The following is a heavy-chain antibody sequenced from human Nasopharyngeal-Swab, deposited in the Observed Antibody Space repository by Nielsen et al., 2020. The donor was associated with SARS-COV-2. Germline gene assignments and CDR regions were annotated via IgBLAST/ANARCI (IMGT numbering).Heavy chain of an antibody. CDR3: ARGRGSSPSRVYYYYMDV. J-gene: IGHJ6*03. Sequence: RQAPGKGLEWIGEINHSGSTNYNPSLKSRVTISVDTSKNQFSLKLSSVTAADTAGYYCARGRGSSPSRVYYYYMDVWGKGTTVTVSS. V-gene: IGHV4-34*01. D-gene: IGHD6-6*01. CDR2: INHSGST.